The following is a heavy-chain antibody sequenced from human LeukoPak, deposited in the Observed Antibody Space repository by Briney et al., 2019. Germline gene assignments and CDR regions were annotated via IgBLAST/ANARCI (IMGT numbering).Heavy chain of an antibody. CDR1: GGSISSYY. CDR3: ARGQRITMTD. CDR2: IYYSGST. V-gene: IGHV4-59*12. J-gene: IGHJ4*02. D-gene: IGHD3-22*01. Sequence: SETLSLTCTVSGGSISSYYWSWIRQPPGKGLEWIGYIYYSGSTNYNPSLKSRVTISVDTSKNQFSLRLSSVTAADTAVYYCARGQRITMTDWGQGTLVTVSS.